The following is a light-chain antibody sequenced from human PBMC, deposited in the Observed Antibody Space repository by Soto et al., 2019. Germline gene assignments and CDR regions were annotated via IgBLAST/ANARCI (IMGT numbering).Light chain of an antibody. Sequence: EIVLTQSPGTLSLSPGERATLSCRASQSVSYSSLAWYQQKPGQAPRLLIYGASSRATGIPDRFSGSGSGTDFTLTISRLEPEDFAVYYCQQYGSAPHTFGGGTKVEIK. CDR1: QSVSYSS. CDR3: QQYGSAPHT. V-gene: IGKV3-20*01. J-gene: IGKJ4*01. CDR2: GAS.